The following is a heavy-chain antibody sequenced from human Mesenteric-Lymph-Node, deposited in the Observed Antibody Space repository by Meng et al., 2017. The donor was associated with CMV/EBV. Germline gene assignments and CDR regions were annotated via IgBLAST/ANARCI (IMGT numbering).Heavy chain of an antibody. Sequence: LSCEASGFTFSRYAMSWIRQAPGKGLEWVSALSGSGDSTYYADSVKGRFTISRDNSKNTLYLQMNSLRADDTAVYYCAKDFHWYFDLWGRGTLVTVSS. CDR1: GFTFSRYA. J-gene: IGHJ2*01. V-gene: IGHV3-23*01. CDR2: LSGSGDST. CDR3: AKDFHWYFDL.